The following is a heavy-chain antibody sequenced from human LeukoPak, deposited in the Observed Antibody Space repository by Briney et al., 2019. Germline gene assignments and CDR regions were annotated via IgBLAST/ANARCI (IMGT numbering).Heavy chain of an antibody. J-gene: IGHJ6*02. D-gene: IGHD3-3*01. V-gene: IGHV1-46*01. Sequence: GASVKVSCKASGYTFTSYYMHWVRQAPGQGLEWMGIINPSGGSTSYAQKFQGRVTITADESTSTAYMELSSLRSEDTAVYYCARDPGYDFWSSPSGYYGMDVWGQGTTVTVSS. CDR1: GYTFTSYY. CDR2: INPSGGST. CDR3: ARDPGYDFWSSPSGYYGMDV.